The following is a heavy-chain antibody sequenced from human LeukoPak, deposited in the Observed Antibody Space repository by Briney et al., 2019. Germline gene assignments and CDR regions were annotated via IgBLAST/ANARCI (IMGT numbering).Heavy chain of an antibody. CDR2: IRYDGSNK. CDR3: AKDPRDHSYGWSWRYFDY. Sequence: GGSLRLSCAASGFTFSGFGMHWVRQAPGKGLEWVAFIRYDGSNKYYADSVKGRFTISRDNSKNTLYLQMNSLRAEDTAVYYCAKDPRDHSYGWSWRYFDYWGQGTLVTVSS. CDR1: GFTFSGFG. D-gene: IGHD5-18*01. J-gene: IGHJ4*02. V-gene: IGHV3-30*02.